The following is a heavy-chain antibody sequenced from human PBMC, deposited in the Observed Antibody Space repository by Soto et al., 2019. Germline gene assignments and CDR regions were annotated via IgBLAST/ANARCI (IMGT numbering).Heavy chain of an antibody. D-gene: IGHD6-19*01. V-gene: IGHV3-7*01. J-gene: IGHJ4*02. CDR3: ATAVRGSAWSY. Sequence: EVKLEESGGGLVQTGWSLRLSCAVSGFTFSGYWMRWVRQSPGRGLEGVANIKDDGSQTYYVGSVRGRFTISRDNGQNSLYLHMNSLRVEDTAVYYCATAVRGSAWSYWGQGTLVTVSS. CDR2: IKDDGSQT. CDR1: GFTFSGYW.